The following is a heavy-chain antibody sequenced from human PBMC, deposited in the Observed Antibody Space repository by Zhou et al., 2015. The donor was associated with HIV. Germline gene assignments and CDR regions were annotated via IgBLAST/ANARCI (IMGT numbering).Heavy chain of an antibody. CDR3: ARERGGATRPEWRYFDL. CDR1: GYTFIKYG. J-gene: IGHJ2*01. CDR2: ISGDNGNT. V-gene: IGHV1-18*01. Sequence: QVQLVQSGAEVKKPGASVKVSCKASGYTFIKYGISWVRQAPGQGLEWMGWISGDNGNTNYVQKFQGRVTMTTDTSTTTAYMELRSLRSDDTAIYYCARERGGATRPEWRYFDLWGRGTLVTVSS. D-gene: IGHD6-6*01.